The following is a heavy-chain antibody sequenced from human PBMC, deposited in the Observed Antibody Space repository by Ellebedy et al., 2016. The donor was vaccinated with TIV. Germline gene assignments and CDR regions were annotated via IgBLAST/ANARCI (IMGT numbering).Heavy chain of an antibody. CDR2: SGAAGDT. Sequence: GESLKISCAASGFSLPGSDLHWVRRPAGNGLEWVSASGAAGDTYYPDSVRGRFTISRESAKNSFYLQMNSLTAGDTAVYYCARGGPGGDNWFFGLWGRGTRVTVSS. D-gene: IGHD3-10*01. CDR3: ARGGPGGDNWFFGL. J-gene: IGHJ2*01. CDR1: GFSLPGSD. V-gene: IGHV3-13*01.